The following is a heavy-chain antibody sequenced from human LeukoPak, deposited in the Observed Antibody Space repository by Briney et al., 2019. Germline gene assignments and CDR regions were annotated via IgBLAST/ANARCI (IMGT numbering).Heavy chain of an antibody. J-gene: IGHJ4*02. CDR1: GSSISSSSYY. Sequence: SETLSLTCTVSGSSISSSSYYWGWIRQPPGKGLEWIGSIYYSGSTYYNPSLKSRVTISVDTSKNQFSLKLSSVTAADTAVYYCARLQCRPPISPPYFDYWGQGTLVTVSS. D-gene: IGHD2-15*01. V-gene: IGHV4-39*01. CDR2: IYYSGST. CDR3: ARLQCRPPISPPYFDY.